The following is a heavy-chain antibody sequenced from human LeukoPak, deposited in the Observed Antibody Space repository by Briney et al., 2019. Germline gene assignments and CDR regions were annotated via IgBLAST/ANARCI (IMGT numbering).Heavy chain of an antibody. CDR3: AKDYYGSGFDY. CDR1: GFTFSSYA. J-gene: IGHJ4*02. Sequence: PGGSLRLSCAASGFTFSSYAMHWVRQAPGKGLEWVAVISYDGSNKYYADSVKGRFTISRDNSKNTLYLQMNSLRAEDTAVYYCAKDYYGSGFDYWGQGTLVTVSS. CDR2: ISYDGSNK. D-gene: IGHD3-10*01. V-gene: IGHV3-30-3*01.